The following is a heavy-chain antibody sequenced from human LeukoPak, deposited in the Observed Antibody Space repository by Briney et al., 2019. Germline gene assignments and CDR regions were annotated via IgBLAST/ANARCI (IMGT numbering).Heavy chain of an antibody. J-gene: IGHJ4*02. Sequence: GRSLRLSCVASGSTFSHYPLHWVRQAPGKGLESVAVISYDGGNTYYPDSVKGRFTISRDNSNNTVYLQMSSLRTEDTAVYYCASLLTSGRLAYFFDYWGQGTLVTVSS. D-gene: IGHD3-9*01. CDR3: ASLLTSGRLAYFFDY. V-gene: IGHV3-30-3*02. CDR1: GSTFSHYP. CDR2: ISYDGGNT.